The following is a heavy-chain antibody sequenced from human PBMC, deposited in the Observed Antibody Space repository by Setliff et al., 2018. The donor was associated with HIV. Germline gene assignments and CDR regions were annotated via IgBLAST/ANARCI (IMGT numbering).Heavy chain of an antibody. CDR1: GGSISSSSYY. V-gene: IGHV4-39*07. J-gene: IGHJ4*02. CDR3: ARVFVDTAVLRVLEYYFDS. Sequence: PSETLSLTCTVSGGSISSSSYYWGWVRQPPGKGLEWIGSMYYSGSTYYTPSLKSRITISLDTSKNQFSLGMRSVTAADTAVYYCARVFVDTAVLRVLEYYFDSWGRGTLVTVPQ. D-gene: IGHD5-18*01. CDR2: MYYSGST.